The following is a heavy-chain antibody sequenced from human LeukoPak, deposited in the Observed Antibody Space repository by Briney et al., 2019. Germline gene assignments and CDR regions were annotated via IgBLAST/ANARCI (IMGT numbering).Heavy chain of an antibody. CDR3: ARDRRLGITGTTYYRMDV. V-gene: IGHV1-18*01. CDR1: GYTFTSYG. Sequence: ASVKVSCKASGYTFTSYGISWVRQAPGQGLEWMGWISAYNGNTNYAQKLQGRVTMTTDTSTSTAYMELRSLRSDDTAVYYCARDRRLGITGTTYYRMDVWGQGTTVTVSS. D-gene: IGHD1-7*01. J-gene: IGHJ6*02. CDR2: ISAYNGNT.